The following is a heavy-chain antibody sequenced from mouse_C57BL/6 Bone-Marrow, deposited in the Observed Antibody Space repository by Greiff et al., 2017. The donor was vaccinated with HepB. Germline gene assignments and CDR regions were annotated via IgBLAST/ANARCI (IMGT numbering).Heavy chain of an antibody. CDR3: ARSRGEGPSYFDY. CDR2: IDPSDSYT. J-gene: IGHJ2*01. CDR1: GYTFTSYW. V-gene: IGHV1-69*01. Sequence: VQLQQPGAELVMPGASVKLSCKASGYTFTSYWMHWVKQRPGQGLEWIGEIDPSDSYTNYTQKFKGKSTLTVDKSSSTAYMQLSSLTSEDSAVYYCARSRGEGPSYFDYWGQGTTLTVSS.